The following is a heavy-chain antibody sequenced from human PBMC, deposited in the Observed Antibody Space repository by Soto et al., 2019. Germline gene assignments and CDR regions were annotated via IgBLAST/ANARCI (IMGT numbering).Heavy chain of an antibody. V-gene: IGHV1-69*12. CDR1: GGTISSYA. CDR2: NIPIFGTA. CDR3: AREVAASFN. J-gene: IGHJ4*02. D-gene: IGHD2-15*01. Sequence: QVQLVQSGAEVKKPGSSVKVSCKASGGTISSYAISWVRQAPGQGLEWMGGNIPIFGTANYAQKFHGRVTITADESTSTAYMELTNLRSEDTAVYYCAREVAASFNWGQGTLVTVSS.